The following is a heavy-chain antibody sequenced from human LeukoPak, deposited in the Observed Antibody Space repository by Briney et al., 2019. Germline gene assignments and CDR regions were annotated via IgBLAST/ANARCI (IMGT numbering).Heavy chain of an antibody. D-gene: IGHD1-26*01. V-gene: IGHV1-18*01. CDR2: ISAYNGNT. CDR1: GXTXTSXX. CDR3: ARGGVGHPIDY. Sequence: KXSXXXXGXTXTSXXISWVRQAPGQGLEWMGWISAYNGNTNYAQKLQGRVTMTTDTSTSTAYMELRSLRSDDTAVYYCARGGVGHPIDYWGQGTLVTVSS. J-gene: IGHJ4*02.